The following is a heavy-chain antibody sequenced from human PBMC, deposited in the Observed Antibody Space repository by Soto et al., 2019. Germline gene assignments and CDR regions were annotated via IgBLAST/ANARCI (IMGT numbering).Heavy chain of an antibody. CDR2: ISTAHADI. Sequence: QVQLIQSGPEVRKPGASVKVSCKTSGYTFTDYGISWVRQAPGQGLEWMGWISTAHADIGYAQKFQGRVTMNKDTSTSTSFMELRSLRSDDTAIYYCARDLAYIREYWGQGTQVTVSS. J-gene: IGHJ4*02. V-gene: IGHV1-18*01. CDR3: ARDLAYIREY. CDR1: GYTFTDYG. D-gene: IGHD3-10*01.